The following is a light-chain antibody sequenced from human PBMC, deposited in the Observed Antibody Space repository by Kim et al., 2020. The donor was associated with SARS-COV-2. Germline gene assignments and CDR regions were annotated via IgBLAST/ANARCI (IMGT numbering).Light chain of an antibody. J-gene: IGLJ1*01. CDR2: EVS. Sequence: QSVTSSCTGTGSDVGGYNYVSWYQQHPGKAPKLMIYEVSKRPSGVPDRFSGSKSGNTASLTVSGLQAEDEADYYCSSYAGSNNPYVFGTGTKVTVL. V-gene: IGLV2-8*01. CDR3: SSYAGSNNPYV. CDR1: GSDVGGYNY.